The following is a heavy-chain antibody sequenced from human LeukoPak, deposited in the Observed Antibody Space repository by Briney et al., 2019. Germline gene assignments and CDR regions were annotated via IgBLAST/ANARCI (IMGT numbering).Heavy chain of an antibody. CDR1: GGTFSSFA. D-gene: IGHD6-13*01. CDR3: AREGEQPDWFDP. J-gene: IGHJ5*02. CDR2: IVPIFEIT. V-gene: IGHV1-69*13. Sequence: SVKVSCKVSGGTFSSFAISWVRQAPGQGLEWMGGIVPIFEITNSAREFQGRVTITADESTTTAYMELSSLRSEDTAVYYCAREGEQPDWFDPWGQGTLVTVSS.